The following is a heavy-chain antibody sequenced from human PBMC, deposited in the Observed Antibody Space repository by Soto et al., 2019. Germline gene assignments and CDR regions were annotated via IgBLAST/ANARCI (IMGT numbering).Heavy chain of an antibody. Sequence: ASVKVSCKASGYTFTGYYMHWVRQAPGQGLEWMGWINPNSGGTNYAQKFQGRVTMTRDTSISTAYMELSRLRSDDTAVYYCARSRSRSTIFGVVSVLGYFDYWGQGTLVTSPQ. J-gene: IGHJ4*02. CDR1: GYTFTGYY. CDR2: INPNSGGT. CDR3: ARSRSRSTIFGVVSVLGYFDY. D-gene: IGHD3-3*01. V-gene: IGHV1-2*02.